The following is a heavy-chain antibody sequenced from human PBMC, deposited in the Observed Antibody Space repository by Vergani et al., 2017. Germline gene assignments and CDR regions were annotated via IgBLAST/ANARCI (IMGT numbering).Heavy chain of an antibody. V-gene: IGHV3-74*03. CDR1: GFSFNTYW. Sequence: EVQLVESGGGSVQSGGSLRLSCVASGFSFNTYWMHWVRQVPGKGLMWVARIDEYGNRATYGDFETGRFTISRDTAKNTVFLQMNNLRADDAGVYYCVRTEYCTGIACNTRFDSWGQGAMVTVSS. CDR3: VRTEYCTGIACNTRFDS. D-gene: IGHD2-8*02. J-gene: IGHJ5*01. CDR2: IDEYGNRA.